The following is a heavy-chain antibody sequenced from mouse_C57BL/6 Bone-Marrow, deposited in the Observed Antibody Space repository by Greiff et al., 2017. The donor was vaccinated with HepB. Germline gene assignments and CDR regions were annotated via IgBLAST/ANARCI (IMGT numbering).Heavy chain of an antibody. J-gene: IGHJ1*03. CDR2: IRSKSNNYAT. CDR1: GFSFNTYA. Sequence: GGGLVQPKGSLKLSCAASGFSFNTYAMNWVRQAPGKGLEWVARIRSKSNNYATYYADSVKDRFTISRDDSDSMLYLQMNNLKTEDTAMYYCVRQRLGRGYFDVWGTGTTVTVSS. D-gene: IGHD4-1*01. CDR3: VRQRLGRGYFDV. V-gene: IGHV10-1*01.